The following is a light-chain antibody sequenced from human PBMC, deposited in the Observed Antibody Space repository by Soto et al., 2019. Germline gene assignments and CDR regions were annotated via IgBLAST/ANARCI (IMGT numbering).Light chain of an antibody. V-gene: IGKV4-1*01. J-gene: IGKJ2*01. CDR2: WAS. CDR3: HQYYGVPPYT. Sequence: DIVMTQSPDSLAVSLGERATINCKSSQSVLYTSNNKSYLAWYQHKPGQPPKLLISWASTRESGVPDRFSGRGSGTYFTLTISRLQAEDVAVYYCHQYYGVPPYTFGQGTKLEIK. CDR1: QSVLYTSNNKSY.